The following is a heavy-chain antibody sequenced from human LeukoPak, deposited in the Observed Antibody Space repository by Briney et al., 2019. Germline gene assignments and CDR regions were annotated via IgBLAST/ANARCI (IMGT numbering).Heavy chain of an antibody. CDR2: IYYSGST. V-gene: IGHV4-59*12. J-gene: IGHJ4*02. Sequence: SETLSLTCTVSGGSISSYYWSWIRQPPGKGLEWIGSIYYSGSTYYNPSLKSRVTISVDTSKNQFSLKLSSVTAADTAVYYCARSHYYDSSGYYSLYLGDFDYWGQGTLVTVSS. D-gene: IGHD3-22*01. CDR1: GGSISSYY. CDR3: ARSHYYDSSGYYSLYLGDFDY.